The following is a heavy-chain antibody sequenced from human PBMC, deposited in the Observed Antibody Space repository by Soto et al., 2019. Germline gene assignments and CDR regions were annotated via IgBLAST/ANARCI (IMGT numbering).Heavy chain of an antibody. Sequence: QVQLVQSGAEVKKPGASVKVSCKASGYTFTSYGISWVRQAPGQGLEWMGWISAYNGNTNYAQKLQGRVTMTTDTSTSPAYMGLRSLRSDDTAVYYCARDRPRGGEWELQYFDYWGQGTLVTVSS. V-gene: IGHV1-18*01. CDR1: GYTFTSYG. D-gene: IGHD1-26*01. CDR2: ISAYNGNT. CDR3: ARDRPRGGEWELQYFDY. J-gene: IGHJ4*02.